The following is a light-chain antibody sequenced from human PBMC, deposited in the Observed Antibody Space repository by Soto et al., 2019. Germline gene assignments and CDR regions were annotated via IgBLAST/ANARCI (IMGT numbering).Light chain of an antibody. CDR3: KERSNWLT. J-gene: IGKJ4*01. V-gene: IGKV3-11*01. CDR1: QSVSSY. CDR2: DAS. Sequence: EIVLTQSPATLSLSPGERATLSCRASQSVSSYLAWYQQKPGQAPMLLIYDASHRATGIPARFSGSGSGTDYTLTISSLEPDDFAFYYCKERSNWLTFGGGTKVEIK.